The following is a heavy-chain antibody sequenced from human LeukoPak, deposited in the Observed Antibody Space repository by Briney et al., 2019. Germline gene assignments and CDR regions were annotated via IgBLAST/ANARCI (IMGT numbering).Heavy chain of an antibody. V-gene: IGHV3-23*01. CDR2: ISGSGGST. D-gene: IGHD3-10*01. J-gene: IGHJ4*02. Sequence: GGSLRLSCAASGFTFSSYAMSWVRRAPGKGLEGVSAISGSGGSTYYADSVKGRFTISRDNSKNTLYLQMDSLRAEDTAVYYCAKRVRGVYFDYWGLGTLVTVSS. CDR1: GFTFSSYA. CDR3: AKRVRGVYFDY.